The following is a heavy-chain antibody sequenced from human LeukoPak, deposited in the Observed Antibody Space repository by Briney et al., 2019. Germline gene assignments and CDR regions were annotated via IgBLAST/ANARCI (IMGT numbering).Heavy chain of an antibody. CDR3: ARRAPFYYNSWSPTHDYGMDV. D-gene: IGHD3-10*01. CDR1: GFTSSDYY. Sequence: GGSLRLSCAASGFTSSDYYMAWIRQAPGKGLEWISYISTSGSAVYYADSVKGRFTMSRDNAKNSLYLQMNSLRAEDTAVYYCARRAPFYYNSWSPTHDYGMDVWGQGTTVTVSS. J-gene: IGHJ6*02. V-gene: IGHV3-11*01. CDR2: ISTSGSAV.